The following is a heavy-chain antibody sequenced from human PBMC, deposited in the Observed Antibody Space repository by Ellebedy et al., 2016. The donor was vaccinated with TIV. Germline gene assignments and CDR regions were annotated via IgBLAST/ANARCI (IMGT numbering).Heavy chain of an antibody. CDR2: INVDGTTI. V-gene: IGHV3-74*01. Sequence: PGGSLRLSCVASGFSFTTYWMHWVRQAPGKGLLWFSRINVDGTTINYADSVKGRFTISRDNAKNTVYLQMNSLRAEDSAVYHCTRDLVGATSDFWGQGALVTVST. J-gene: IGHJ4*02. CDR3: TRDLVGATSDF. CDR1: GFSFTTYW. D-gene: IGHD1-26*01.